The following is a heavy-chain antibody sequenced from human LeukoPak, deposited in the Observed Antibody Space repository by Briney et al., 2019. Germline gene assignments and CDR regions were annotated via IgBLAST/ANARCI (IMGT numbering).Heavy chain of an antibody. V-gene: IGHV3-23*01. J-gene: IGHJ5*02. CDR2: ISGSGGST. CDR3: AKLMITFGGATVKTMEAA. CDR1: GFTCSSYA. Sequence: GGSLRLSCAASGFTCSSYAMSWVREAPRKGVEWVSAISGSGGSTYYADAVKGRFTISRDNSKTTLYLQMTSMSAEDTAVYYYAKLMITFGGATVKTMEAAWGQGTLVTVSS. D-gene: IGHD3-16*02.